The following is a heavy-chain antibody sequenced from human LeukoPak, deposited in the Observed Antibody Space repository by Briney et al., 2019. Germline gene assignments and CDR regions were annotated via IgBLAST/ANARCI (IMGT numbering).Heavy chain of an antibody. D-gene: IGHD3-3*02. V-gene: IGHV1-2*02. CDR3: ARAKSAWYFED. CDR2: INPNSGGT. Sequence: ASVKVSCKASGYTFTDYFMHWVRQAPGQGLEWMGWINPNSGGTHYAKKFQGRVTMTRDTSISTAYMELSRLRSDDTAVYYCARAKSAWYFEDWGQGTLVTVSS. CDR1: GYTFTDYF. J-gene: IGHJ4*02.